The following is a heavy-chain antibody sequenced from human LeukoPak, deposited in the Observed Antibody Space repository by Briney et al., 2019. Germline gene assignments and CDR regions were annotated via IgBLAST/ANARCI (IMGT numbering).Heavy chain of an antibody. CDR1: GGSISSYY. CDR2: IYTSGST. Sequence: PSETLSLTCTVSGGSISSYYWSWIRQPAGKGLEWIGCIYTSGSTNYNPSLKSRVTMSVDTSKNQFSLKLSSVTAADTAVYYCARDRSSWYLAGAFDIWGQGTMVTVSS. V-gene: IGHV4-4*07. D-gene: IGHD6-13*01. J-gene: IGHJ3*02. CDR3: ARDRSSWYLAGAFDI.